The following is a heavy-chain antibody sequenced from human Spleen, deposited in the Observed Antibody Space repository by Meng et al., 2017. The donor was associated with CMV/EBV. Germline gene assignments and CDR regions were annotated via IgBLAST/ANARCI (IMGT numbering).Heavy chain of an antibody. Sequence: SETLSLTCAVYGGSFSGYYWSWIRQPPGKGLEWIGEINHSGSTNYNPSLKSRVTISVDTSKNQFFLKLSSVTAADTAVYYCAREEIGATKGHWFDPWGQGALVTVSS. CDR2: INHSGST. CDR1: GGSFSGYY. J-gene: IGHJ5*02. D-gene: IGHD1-26*01. V-gene: IGHV4-34*01. CDR3: AREEIGATKGHWFDP.